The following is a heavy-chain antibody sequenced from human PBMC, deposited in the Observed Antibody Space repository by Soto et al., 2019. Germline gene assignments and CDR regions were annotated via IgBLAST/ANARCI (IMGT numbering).Heavy chain of an antibody. V-gene: IGHV4-31*03. Sequence: KPSETLSLTCSVSGGSVSSGGHYWTWIRQRPGKGLEWIGYIYFSEITSYNPSLKSRVTISIDTSKDQFSLKLNSVTAADTAVYYCARLSCSRTTCFKSDGRFFDFWGQGILVTVSS. CDR2: IYFSEIT. CDR3: ARLSCSRTTCFKSDGRFFDF. J-gene: IGHJ4*02. CDR1: GGSVSSGGHY. D-gene: IGHD2-2*01.